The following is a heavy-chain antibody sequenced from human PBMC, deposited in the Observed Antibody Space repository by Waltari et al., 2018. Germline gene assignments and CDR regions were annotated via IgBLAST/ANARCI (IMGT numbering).Heavy chain of an antibody. J-gene: IGHJ3*02. V-gene: IGHV4-38-2*01. CDR3: ARGPIVVVQAAFDI. CDR2: IYHSGST. Sequence: QVQLQESGPGLVKPSETLSLTCAVSGYSISRVYYWGWLRQPPGKGLEWIGSIYHSGSTYYNPSLKSRVTISVDTSKNQFSLKLSSVTAADTAVYYCARGPIVVVQAAFDIWGQGTMVTVSS. CDR1: GYSISRVYY. D-gene: IGHD3-22*01.